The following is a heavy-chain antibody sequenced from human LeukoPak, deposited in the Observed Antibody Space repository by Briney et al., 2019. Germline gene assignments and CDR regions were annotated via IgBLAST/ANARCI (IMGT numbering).Heavy chain of an antibody. Sequence: GGSLRLSCAASGFTFSTCPLAWVRQVPGKGLEWVSTISGSGDATYYAASVKGRFTISRDNSKNTLYLQMNSLRAEDTAVYYCAHGKGDFWSGYSFDYWGQGTLVTVSS. V-gene: IGHV3-23*01. D-gene: IGHD3-3*01. J-gene: IGHJ4*02. CDR2: ISGSGDAT. CDR1: GFTFSTCP. CDR3: AHGKGDFWSGYSFDY.